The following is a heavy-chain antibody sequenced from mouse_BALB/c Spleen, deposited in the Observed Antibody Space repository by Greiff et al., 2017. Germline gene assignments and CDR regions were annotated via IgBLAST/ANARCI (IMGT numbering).Heavy chain of an antibody. D-gene: IGHD2-4*01. CDR3: ARGGDYELDY. CDR2: ISSGSSTI. J-gene: IGHJ4*01. CDR1: GFTFSSFG. V-gene: IGHV5-17*02. Sequence: EVKLMESGGGLVQPGGSRKLSCAASGFTFSSFGMHWVRQAPEKGLEWVAYISSGSSTIYYADTVKGRFTISRDNPKNTLFLQMTSLRSEDTAMYYCARGGDYELDYWGQGTSVTVSS.